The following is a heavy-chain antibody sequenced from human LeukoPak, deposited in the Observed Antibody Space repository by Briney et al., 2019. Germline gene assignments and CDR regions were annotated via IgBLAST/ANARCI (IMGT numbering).Heavy chain of an antibody. CDR1: GYTFTSYY. Sequence: ASVKVSCKASGYTFTSYYMHWVRQAPGQGLEWMGMINPSGGSTSYAQKFQGRVTMTRDTSTSTVYMELSSLRSEDTAVYYCARSYDYVWGSYREGFDYWGQGTLVTVSS. D-gene: IGHD3-16*01. J-gene: IGHJ4*02. CDR2: INPSGGST. CDR3: ARSYDYVWGSYREGFDY. V-gene: IGHV1-46*01.